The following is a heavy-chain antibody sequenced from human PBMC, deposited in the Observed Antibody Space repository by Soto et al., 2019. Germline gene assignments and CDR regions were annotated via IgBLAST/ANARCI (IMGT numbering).Heavy chain of an antibody. J-gene: IGHJ4*02. CDR3: ARDLGSAEFDS. V-gene: IGHV3-21*01. CDR2: ISRNSDYI. Sequence: GGSLRLSCAASGFTFSGYSLNWVRPAPGKGLEWVSSISRNSDYIYYADSVKGRFTISRDNANNSLYLQMNNLRAEDTAIYYCARDLGSAEFDSWGQGALVTVSS. CDR1: GFTFSGYS. D-gene: IGHD3-16*01.